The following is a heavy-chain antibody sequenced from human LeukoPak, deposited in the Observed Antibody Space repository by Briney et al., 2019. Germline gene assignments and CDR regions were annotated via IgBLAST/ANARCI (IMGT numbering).Heavy chain of an antibody. J-gene: IGHJ4*02. D-gene: IGHD5-18*01. Sequence: GGSLRLSCAASGFTFSKFGMHWVRQAPDKGLEWVAVVSFDGSNRYYVDSVKGRFTISKDNSKNTLYLQMNSLRAEDTAVYYCARDLSGVTGYTYGRGIDYWGQGTLVTVSS. V-gene: IGHV3-30*03. CDR2: VSFDGSNR. CDR3: ARDLSGVTGYTYGRGIDY. CDR1: GFTFSKFG.